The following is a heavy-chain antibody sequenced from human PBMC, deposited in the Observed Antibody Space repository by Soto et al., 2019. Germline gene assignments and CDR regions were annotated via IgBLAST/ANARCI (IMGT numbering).Heavy chain of an antibody. Sequence: PGGSLRLSCAASGFTFSSYWMHWVRQAPGKGLVWVARIHSDGSTTNYADSVKGRFTISRDNAKNTLYLQMNSLRAEDTAVYYCAKLEGSKSYFDYWGQGTLVTVSS. CDR1: GFTFSSYW. V-gene: IGHV3-74*01. CDR2: IHSDGSTT. J-gene: IGHJ4*02. D-gene: IGHD1-1*01. CDR3: AKLEGSKSYFDY.